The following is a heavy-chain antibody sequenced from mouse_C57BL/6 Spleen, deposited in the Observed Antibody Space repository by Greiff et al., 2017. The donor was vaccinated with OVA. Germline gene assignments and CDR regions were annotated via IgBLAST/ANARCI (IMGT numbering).Heavy chain of an antibody. J-gene: IGHJ4*01. CDR1: GFSLTSYG. V-gene: IGHV2-6-1*01. CDR3: ARHPTPFYAMDY. CDR2: IWSDGST. Sequence: VQLQQSGPGLVAPSQSLSITCTVSGFSLTSYGVHWVRQPPGKGLEWLVVIWSDGSTTYNSALKSRLSISKDNSKSQVFLKMNSLQTDDTAMYYCARHPTPFYAMDYWGQGTSVTVSS. D-gene: IGHD6-1*01.